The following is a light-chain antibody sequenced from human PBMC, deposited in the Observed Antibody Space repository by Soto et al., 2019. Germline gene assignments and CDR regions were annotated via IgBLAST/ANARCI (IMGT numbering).Light chain of an antibody. J-gene: IGKJ1*01. CDR1: QSISSW. Sequence: DIQMTQSPSTLSASVGDRVTITCRASQSISSWLAWYQQKPGKAPKLLIYKASSLESGVPSRFSGSGSGTESTLTISSLQPDDLATYYCQQYNSYPWTFGQGTKVEIK. V-gene: IGKV1-5*03. CDR2: KAS. CDR3: QQYNSYPWT.